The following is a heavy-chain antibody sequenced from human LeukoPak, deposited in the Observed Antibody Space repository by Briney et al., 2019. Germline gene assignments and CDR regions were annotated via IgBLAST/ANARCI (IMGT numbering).Heavy chain of an antibody. CDR2: MNPNSGNT. Sequence: APVTVSCKASGYTFTSYDINWVRQATGQGLEWMGWMNPNSGNTGYAQKFQGRVTMTRNTSISTAYMELSSLRSEDTAVYYCARVAPVAQWLVPPFDYWGQGTLVTVSS. CDR3: ARVAPVAQWLVPPFDY. CDR1: GYTFTSYD. D-gene: IGHD6-19*01. J-gene: IGHJ4*02. V-gene: IGHV1-8*01.